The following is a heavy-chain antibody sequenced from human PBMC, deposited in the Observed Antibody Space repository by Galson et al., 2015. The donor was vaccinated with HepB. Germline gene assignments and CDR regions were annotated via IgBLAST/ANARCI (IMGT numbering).Heavy chain of an antibody. CDR3: ARDRTGYSSTWGRYWFFDL. CDR2: ISSSSTTI. CDR1: GFTFSSYS. Sequence: SLRLSCAASGFTFSSYSMNWVRQAPGKGLEWVSFISSSSTTIYYADSVKGRFTISRDDAKNSLYLQMNSLRAEDTAVYYCARDRTGYSSTWGRYWFFDLWGRGTLVTVSS. D-gene: IGHD6-13*01. V-gene: IGHV3-48*04. J-gene: IGHJ2*01.